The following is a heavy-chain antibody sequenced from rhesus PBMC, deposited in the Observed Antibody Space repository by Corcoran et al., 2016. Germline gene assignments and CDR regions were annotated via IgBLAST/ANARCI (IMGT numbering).Heavy chain of an antibody. Sequence: QVQLQESGPGLVKPSETLSLTCAVFGDSISGDKWWSWIRQPPGKGLEWNGYINGTTASTHYTLSLRSRVTLSTATSKSQFSLILSSLSAADTAVYFCARHTPGGGGRTVRFDVWGPGILVTVSS. D-gene: IGHD1-14*01. V-gene: IGHV4-65*01. CDR2: INGTTAST. J-gene: IGHJ5-1*01. CDR1: GDSISGDKW. CDR3: ARHTPGGGGRTVRFDV.